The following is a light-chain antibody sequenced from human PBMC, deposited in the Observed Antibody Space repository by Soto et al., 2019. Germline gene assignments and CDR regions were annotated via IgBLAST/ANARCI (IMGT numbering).Light chain of an antibody. CDR1: QSISDY. J-gene: IGKJ1*01. CDR3: QYCDTRWP. CDR2: NAS. V-gene: IGKV1-13*02. Sequence: APQLTQSPSFLSASVGDRVTITFRASQSISDYLNWYHQKPGKPPKLLILNASTLGSGVPSRFSGSGSGTEFTLTISSLQPDDFATYYCQYCDTRWPFGQGTKVDI.